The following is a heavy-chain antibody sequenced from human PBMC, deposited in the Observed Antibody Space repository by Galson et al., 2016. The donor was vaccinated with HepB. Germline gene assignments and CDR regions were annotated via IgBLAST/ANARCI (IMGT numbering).Heavy chain of an antibody. J-gene: IGHJ4*02. CDR2: IYYSGST. Sequence: SETLSLTCTVSGGSISSTNYYWGWIRQPPGKGLEWVGSIYYSGSTYYNPYLKSRVNTSVDTSKNQFSLKLGSVTAADTAVYYCARLSIYYDSSGYYYGESRAFDYWGQGTLVTVSS. CDR1: GGSISSTNYY. V-gene: IGHV4-39*01. D-gene: IGHD3-22*01. CDR3: ARLSIYYDSSGYYYGESRAFDY.